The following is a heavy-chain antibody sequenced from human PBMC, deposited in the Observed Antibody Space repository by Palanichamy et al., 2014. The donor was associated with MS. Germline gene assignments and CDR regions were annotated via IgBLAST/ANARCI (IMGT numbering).Heavy chain of an antibody. CDR1: GFTFDNYE. CDR2: ISTSGNTI. V-gene: IGHV3-48*03. CDR3: ARSLVTGNDAFDI. Sequence: EVQLVESGGTLAQPGGSLRLSCAASGFTFDNYEMSWVRQAPGQGLEWVAYISTSGNTIYYGDSVKGRFTISRDNAQNSLYLQMNRLRAEDMAVYYCARSLVTGNDAFDIWGAGTMVTVSS. D-gene: IGHD2-21*02. J-gene: IGHJ3*02.